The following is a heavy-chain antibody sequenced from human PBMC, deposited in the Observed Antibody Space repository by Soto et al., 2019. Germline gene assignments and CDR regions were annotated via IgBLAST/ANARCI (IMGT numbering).Heavy chain of an antibody. V-gene: IGHV1-69*08. CDR1: GGTLSSYT. CDR2: IIPILGIA. D-gene: IGHD3-16*01. CDR3: ARDVSDLNWFDP. Sequence: QVHLVQSGAEVKKPGSSVKVTCKASGGTLSSYTISWVRQAPGQGLEWMGRIIPILGIANYAQKFQGRVTITADKSTSTAYMELSSLRSEDTAVYYCARDVSDLNWFDPWGQGTLVTVSS. J-gene: IGHJ5*02.